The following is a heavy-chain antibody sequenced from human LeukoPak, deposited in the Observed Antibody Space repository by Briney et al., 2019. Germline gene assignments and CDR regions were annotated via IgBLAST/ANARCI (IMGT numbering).Heavy chain of an antibody. CDR1: GFSFGSYD. V-gene: IGHV3-23*01. CDR3: AKDVGTINRGRFDY. Sequence: PGGSLRLSCAASGFSFGSYDMSWVRQAPGKGLEWVSGISVGDGSTYYADSVKGRFTISRDNSKNTLFLQMKSLIAGDTAVYYCAKDVGTINRGRFDYWGQGTLVTVSS. D-gene: IGHD5-12*01. J-gene: IGHJ4*02. CDR2: ISVGDGST.